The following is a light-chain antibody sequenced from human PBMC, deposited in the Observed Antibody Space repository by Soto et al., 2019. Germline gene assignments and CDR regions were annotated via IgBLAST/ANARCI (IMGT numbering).Light chain of an antibody. CDR2: GAS. CDR3: QQRSNWPPIT. Sequence: EIVLTQPPGTLSLSPVDRATLSCRASRSINNNYLAWYQQKPGLAPGLLIYGASTRATGVPDRFSGSGSGTDFTLTISRLEPEDFAVYYCQQRSNWPPITFGQGTRLEIK. CDR1: RSINNNY. V-gene: IGKV3D-20*02. J-gene: IGKJ5*01.